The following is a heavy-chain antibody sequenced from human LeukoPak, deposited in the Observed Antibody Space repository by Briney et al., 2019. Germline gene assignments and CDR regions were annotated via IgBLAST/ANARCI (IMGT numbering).Heavy chain of an antibody. CDR1: GFTFDDYT. V-gene: IGHV3-9*01. Sequence: AGRSLRLSCAASGFTFDDYTMHWVRQTPGKGLEWVSGINSNSINIRYADSVKGRFTISRDNAKNSLYLQMNSLRTEDTAFYYCAKEGSGWYRGEYYFDYWGQGTLVTVSS. J-gene: IGHJ4*02. D-gene: IGHD6-19*01. CDR3: AKEGSGWYRGEYYFDY. CDR2: INSNSINI.